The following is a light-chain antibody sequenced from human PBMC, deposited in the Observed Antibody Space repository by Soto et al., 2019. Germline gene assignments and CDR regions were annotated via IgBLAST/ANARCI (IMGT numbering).Light chain of an antibody. CDR1: SSDVGGYNY. Sequence: QSALTQPASVSGSPGQSITISCTGTSSDVGGYNYVSWYQQHPGKAPKLMIYEVSNRPSGVSNRFSGSKSGNTASLTISGLQAEDEADYYCSSCTSNSTLYVFGTGTKLTVL. V-gene: IGLV2-14*01. CDR3: SSCTSNSTLYV. J-gene: IGLJ1*01. CDR2: EVS.